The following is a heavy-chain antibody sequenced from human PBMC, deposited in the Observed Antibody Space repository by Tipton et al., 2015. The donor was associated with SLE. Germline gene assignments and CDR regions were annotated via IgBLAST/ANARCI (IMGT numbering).Heavy chain of an antibody. D-gene: IGHD5-12*01. CDR2: IKSKADGGTT. V-gene: IGHV3-15*01. CDR3: IPRGYSGY. Sequence: GSLRLSCTVSGFTFTNAWMSWVRQAPGKGLEWVGRIKSKADGGTTDYVAPVKGRFTMSRDDSKKTLYLQMNSLKTEDTAVYYCIPRGYSGYWGQGTLVSVSS. CDR1: GFTFTNAW. J-gene: IGHJ4*02.